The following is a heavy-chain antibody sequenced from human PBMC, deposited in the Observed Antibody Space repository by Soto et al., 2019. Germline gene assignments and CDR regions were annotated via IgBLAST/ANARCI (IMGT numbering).Heavy chain of an antibody. CDR2: IYFNGNT. D-gene: IGHD3-16*01. CDR3: ASVTFGGIVLAH. CDR1: AASFSKYY. V-gene: IGHV4-59*01. Sequence: PSETLSLTCTVSAASFSKYYWTWIRQPPGKGLEWIGYIYFNGNTKYNPPLEGRLTISIDTSKKEFSLKLTSVTAADAAVYYCASVTFGGIVLAHWGQGTLVTVSS. J-gene: IGHJ4*02.